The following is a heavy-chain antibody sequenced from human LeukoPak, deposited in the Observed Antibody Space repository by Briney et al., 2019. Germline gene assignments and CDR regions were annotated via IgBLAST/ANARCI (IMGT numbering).Heavy chain of an antibody. Sequence: ASVEVSCKASGGTFSSYAISWVRQAPGQGLEWMGGIIPIFGTADYAQKFQGRVTITADESTSTAYMELSSLRSEDTAVYYCASTVYNWGPDYYGMDVWGQGTTVTVSS. J-gene: IGHJ6*02. CDR2: IIPIFGTA. D-gene: IGHD5-24*01. CDR3: ASTVYNWGPDYYGMDV. CDR1: GGTFSSYA. V-gene: IGHV1-69*13.